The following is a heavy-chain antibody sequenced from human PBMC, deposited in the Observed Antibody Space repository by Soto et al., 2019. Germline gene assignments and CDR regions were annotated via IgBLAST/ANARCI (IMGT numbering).Heavy chain of an antibody. D-gene: IGHD6-6*01. Sequence: SETLSLTCAVYGGSFSGYYWSWIRQPPGKGLEWIGEINHSGSTNYNPSLKSRVTISVDTSKNQFSLKLSSVTAADSAVYYCARNSIADHNWFDPWGQGTLVTVSS. V-gene: IGHV4-34*01. CDR1: GGSFSGYY. CDR3: ARNSIADHNWFDP. CDR2: INHSGST. J-gene: IGHJ5*02.